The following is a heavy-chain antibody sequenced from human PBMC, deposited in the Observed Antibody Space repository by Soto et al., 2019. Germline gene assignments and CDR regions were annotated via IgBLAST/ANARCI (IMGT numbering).Heavy chain of an antibody. D-gene: IGHD3-9*01. J-gene: IGHJ4*02. CDR3: ARHLYYDILEPYFDY. CDR2: IYYSGST. V-gene: IGHV4-39*01. Sequence: PSETLSLTCTVSGGSISSSSYYWGWIRQPPGKGLEWIGSIYYSGSTYYNPSLKSRVTISVDTSKNQFSLKLSSVTAADTAVYYCARHLYYDILEPYFDYWGQGTLVTVSS. CDR1: GGSISSSSYY.